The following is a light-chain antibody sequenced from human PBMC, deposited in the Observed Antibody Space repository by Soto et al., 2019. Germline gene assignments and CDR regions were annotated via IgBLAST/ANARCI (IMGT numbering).Light chain of an antibody. V-gene: IGLV2-14*01. Sequence: QSVLTQPASVSGSPGQSITISCLGSNNDIGPYDYVSWFQQHTGEAPKVIIYEVVNRASGVSDRFFGFKSGNTASLTISGLQAEDEADYYCGSYTTSDTWVFGGGTKLTVL. CDR3: GSYTTSDTWV. CDR1: NNDIGPYDY. J-gene: IGLJ3*02. CDR2: EVV.